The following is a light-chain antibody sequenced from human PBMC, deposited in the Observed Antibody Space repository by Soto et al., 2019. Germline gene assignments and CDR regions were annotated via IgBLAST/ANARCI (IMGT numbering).Light chain of an antibody. V-gene: IGLV2-23*01. CDR2: EAT. J-gene: IGLJ3*02. CDR3: CSFAGSNSWV. CDR1: SSDVGTYDL. Sequence: QSVLTQPASVSGSPGQSITISCTGTSSDVGTYDLVSWYQHHPGAAPKRMIYEATRRPSGISNRFSGSKSGNTASLTISGLQAEDEADYYCCSFAGSNSWVFGGGTKLTVL.